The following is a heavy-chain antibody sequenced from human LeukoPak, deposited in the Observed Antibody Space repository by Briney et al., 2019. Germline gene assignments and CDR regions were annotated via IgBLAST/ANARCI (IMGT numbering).Heavy chain of an antibody. CDR3: ARGRYSSGWHLDY. J-gene: IGHJ4*02. V-gene: IGHV3-53*01. CDR2: IYSGGST. D-gene: IGHD6-19*01. CDR1: GFTVSSNY. Sequence: GGSLRLSCAASGFTVSSNYMSWVRQAPGKGLEWVSVIYSGGSTYYADSVKGRFTISRDNSKNTLYLQMNSLRAEDTAVYYCARGRYSSGWHLDYWGQGTLVTVSS.